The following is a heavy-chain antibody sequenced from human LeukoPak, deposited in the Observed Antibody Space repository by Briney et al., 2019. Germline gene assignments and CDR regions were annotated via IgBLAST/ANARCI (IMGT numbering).Heavy chain of an antibody. Sequence: GGSLRLSCAASGFTFSSYEMNWVRQAPGKGLEWVSCIYSSGSNTHYADSVKGRFTISRDNAKNSLYLQMNSLRAEDTAVYYCATKKRVASIIYFDCWGQGTLVTASS. V-gene: IGHV3-48*03. CDR1: GFTFSSYE. D-gene: IGHD5-24*01. CDR2: IYSSGSNT. CDR3: ATKKRVASIIYFDC. J-gene: IGHJ4*02.